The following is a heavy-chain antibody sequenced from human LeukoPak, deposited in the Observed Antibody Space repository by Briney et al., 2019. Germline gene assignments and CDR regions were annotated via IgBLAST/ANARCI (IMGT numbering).Heavy chain of an antibody. CDR2: ILSDGSNK. V-gene: IGHV3-30*02. CDR3: ATSRWFDP. CDR1: GFTFSNYG. Sequence: PGGSLRLSCAASGFTFSNYGMHWVRQAPAKGLEWLTFILSDGSNKYYADSVKGRFTISRDNSKNTLYLQINSLRAEDTAVYYCATSRWFDPWGQGTLVTVSS. J-gene: IGHJ5*02.